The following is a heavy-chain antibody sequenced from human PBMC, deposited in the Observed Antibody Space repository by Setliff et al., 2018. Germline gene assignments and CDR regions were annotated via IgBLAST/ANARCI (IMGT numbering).Heavy chain of an antibody. V-gene: IGHV1-69*05. D-gene: IGHD2-21*02. CDR1: GGAFSNYG. CDR3: ARESVVVVTTTNYYYYIDV. Sequence: SVKVSCKASGGAFSNYGITWVRQAPGQGLEWMGGIIPIFGTTTYAQKFLGRVTITTDESSSTGYMELSSLRSEDTAVYFCARESVVVVTTTNYYYYIDVWGEGTTGTVSS. CDR2: IIPIFGTT. J-gene: IGHJ6*03.